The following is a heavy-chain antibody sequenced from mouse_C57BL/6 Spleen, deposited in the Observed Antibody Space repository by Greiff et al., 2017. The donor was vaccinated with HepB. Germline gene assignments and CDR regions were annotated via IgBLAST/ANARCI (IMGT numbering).Heavy chain of an antibody. CDR1: GYAFSSYW. V-gene: IGHV1-80*01. D-gene: IGHD2-1*01. CDR3: ASSTYGNYDGFAY. Sequence: VKLVESGAELVKPGASVKISCKASGYAFSSYWMNWVKQRPGKGLEWIGQIYPGDGDTNYNGKFKGKATLTADKSSSTAYMQLSSLTSEDSAVYFCASSTYGNYDGFAYWGQGTLVTVSA. J-gene: IGHJ3*01. CDR2: IYPGDGDT.